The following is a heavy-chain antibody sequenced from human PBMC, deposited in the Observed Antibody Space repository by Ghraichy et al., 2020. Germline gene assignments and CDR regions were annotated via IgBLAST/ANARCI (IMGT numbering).Heavy chain of an antibody. V-gene: IGHV4-59*01. D-gene: IGHD1-26*01. CDR3: ARSQWGSTDY. Sequence: SETLSLTCTVSGCSISGYYWSWIRQPQGKGLEFVGYIYYSGSANYNPSLKSRVSISVDTTKNQFFLKLTSVTAADTAVYFCARSQWGSTDYWGQGTLVTVSS. CDR1: GCSISGYY. CDR2: IYYSGSA. J-gene: IGHJ4*02.